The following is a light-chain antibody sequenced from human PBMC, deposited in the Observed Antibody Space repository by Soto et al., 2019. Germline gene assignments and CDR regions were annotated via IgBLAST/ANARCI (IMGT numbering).Light chain of an antibody. V-gene: IGKV3-11*01. Sequence: EIVMTQSPATLSVSPWERATLSCMASQTVSSNLAWYQQKPGQAPRLLIYDASNRATGIPARFSGSGSGTDFTLTISSLEPEDFAVYYCQQRSNWPRSITFGQGTRLEIK. CDR2: DAS. CDR3: QQRSNWPRSIT. J-gene: IGKJ5*01. CDR1: QTVSSN.